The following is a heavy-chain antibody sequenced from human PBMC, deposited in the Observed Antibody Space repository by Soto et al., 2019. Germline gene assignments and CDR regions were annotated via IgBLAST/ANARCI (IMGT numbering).Heavy chain of an antibody. CDR3: ARMVAVAGTNWFDP. V-gene: IGHV3-11*06. J-gene: IGHJ5*02. D-gene: IGHD6-19*01. CDR1: GFTFSDYY. Sequence: GGSLRLSCAASGFTFSDYYMSWIRQAPGKGLEWVSYISSSSSYTNYADSVKGRFTISRDNAKNSLYLQMNSLRAEDTAVYYCARMVAVAGTNWFDPWGQGTLVTVSS. CDR2: ISSSSSYT.